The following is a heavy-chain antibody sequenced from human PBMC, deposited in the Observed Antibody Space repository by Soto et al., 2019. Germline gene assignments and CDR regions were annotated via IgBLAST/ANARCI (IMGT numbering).Heavy chain of an antibody. CDR2: ISYDKNTI. Sequence: QIQLVESGGGVVQPGRSLRLSCAASGFAFRSYGTHWVRQVPVRRLDWLSVISYDKNTIHYAGSVRGRFTISRDNSRNAVYLDIKSLSPEHTAIYYCAKGGATAAAPDYWGQGTLVTGSP. D-gene: IGHD2-15*01. CDR3: AKGGATAAAPDY. J-gene: IGHJ4*02. CDR1: GFAFRSYG. V-gene: IGHV3-30*18.